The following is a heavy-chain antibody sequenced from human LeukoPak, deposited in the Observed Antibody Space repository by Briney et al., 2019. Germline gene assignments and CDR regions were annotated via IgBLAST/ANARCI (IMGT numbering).Heavy chain of an antibody. CDR2: INHSGST. Sequence: SETLSLTCAVYGGSFSGYYWSWIRRPPGKGLEWIGEINHSGSTNYNPSLKSRVTISVDTSKNQFSLKLSSVTAADTAVYYCARARGRLPAAMPGYWGQGILVTVSS. CDR1: GGSFSGYY. D-gene: IGHD2-2*01. V-gene: IGHV4-34*01. J-gene: IGHJ4*02. CDR3: ARARGRLPAAMPGY.